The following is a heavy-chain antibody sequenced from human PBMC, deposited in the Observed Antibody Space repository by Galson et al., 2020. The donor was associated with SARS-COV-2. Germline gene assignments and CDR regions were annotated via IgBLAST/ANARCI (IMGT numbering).Heavy chain of an antibody. CDR3: AGATAGYWFDP. J-gene: IGHJ5*02. Sequence: SETLSLTCTVSGGSISSGDYYWSWIRQPPGKGLEWIGYIYYSGSTYYNPSLKSRVTISVDTSKNQFSLKLSSVTAADTAVYYCAGATAGYWFDPWGQGTLVTVSS. D-gene: IGHD5-18*01. CDR2: IYYSGST. CDR1: GGSISSGDYY. V-gene: IGHV4-30-4*08.